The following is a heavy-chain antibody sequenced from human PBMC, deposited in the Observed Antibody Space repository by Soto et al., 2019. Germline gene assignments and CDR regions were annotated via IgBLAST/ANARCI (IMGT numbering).Heavy chain of an antibody. CDR3: ARTGIAVAGLKYFQH. Sequence: QVQLQQWGAGLLKPSETLSLTCAVYGGSFSGYYWSWIRQPPGKGLEWIGEINHSGSTNYNPSLKSRVTISVDTSKNQLSLKLSSVTAADTAVYYCARTGIAVAGLKYFQHWGQGTLVTVSS. V-gene: IGHV4-34*01. CDR2: INHSGST. D-gene: IGHD6-19*01. CDR1: GGSFSGYY. J-gene: IGHJ1*01.